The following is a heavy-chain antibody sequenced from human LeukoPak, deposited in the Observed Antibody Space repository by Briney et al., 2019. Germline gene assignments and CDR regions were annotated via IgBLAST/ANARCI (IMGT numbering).Heavy chain of an antibody. V-gene: IGHV4-59*01. J-gene: IGHJ4*02. Sequence: PSETLSLTCTVSGGSISSYYWSWIRQPPGKGLEWIGYIYYSGSTNYNPSLKSRVTISVDTSKNQFSLKLSSVTAADTAVYYCARAGSKYYVGYWGQGTLVTVSS. CDR2: IYYSGST. CDR3: ARAGSKYYVGY. CDR1: GGSISSYY. D-gene: IGHD3-10*01.